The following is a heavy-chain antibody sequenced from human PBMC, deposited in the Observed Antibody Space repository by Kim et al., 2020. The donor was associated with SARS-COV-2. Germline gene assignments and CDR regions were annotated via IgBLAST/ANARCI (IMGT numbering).Heavy chain of an antibody. CDR3: ARVSGYSSSSAPDY. Sequence: ASVKVSCKASGYTFTGYYMHWVRQAPGQGLEWMGWINPNSGGTNYAQKFQGRVTMTRDTSISTAYMELSRLRSDDTAVYYCARVSGYSSSSAPDYWGQGTLVTVSS. D-gene: IGHD6-6*01. V-gene: IGHV1-2*02. CDR1: GYTFTGYY. J-gene: IGHJ4*02. CDR2: INPNSGGT.